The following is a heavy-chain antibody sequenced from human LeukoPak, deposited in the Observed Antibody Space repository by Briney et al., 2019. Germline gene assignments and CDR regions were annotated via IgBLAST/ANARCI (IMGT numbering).Heavy chain of an antibody. CDR1: GFTFSNFA. CDR3: AKAGSSGWSSSGGDY. CDR2: ISGSGGST. V-gene: IGHV3-23*01. Sequence: PGGSLRLSCAASGFTFSNFAMSWVRQAPGKGLEWVSTISGSGGSTFYADSVKGRFPIPRDNSNYTLFLQMNSLRAEDTAIYFCAKAGSSGWSSSGGDYWGQGSLVTVSS. D-gene: IGHD6-19*01. J-gene: IGHJ4*02.